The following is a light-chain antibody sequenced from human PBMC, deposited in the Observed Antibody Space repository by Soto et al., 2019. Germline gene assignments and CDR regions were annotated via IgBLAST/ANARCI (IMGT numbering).Light chain of an antibody. CDR1: SSDVGGYNY. CDR2: DVS. V-gene: IGLV2-11*01. Sequence: QSVLTQPRSVSGSPGQSVTISCTGTSSDVGGYNYVSWHQHHPGKAPKLMIYDVSKRPSGVPDRFSGSKSGNTASLTISGLQDEDEADYYCCSYAGSYTLIFGGGTKLTVL. CDR3: CSYAGSYTLI. J-gene: IGLJ2*01.